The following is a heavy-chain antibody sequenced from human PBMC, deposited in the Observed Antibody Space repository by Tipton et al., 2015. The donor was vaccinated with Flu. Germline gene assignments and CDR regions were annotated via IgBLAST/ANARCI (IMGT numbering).Heavy chain of an antibody. V-gene: IGHV4-59*01. Sequence: TLSLTCNVSGDSISSYYWSWIRQPPGKGLEWIGYISYSGTTNYNPSLKSRVTMSVDTSKNQFSLKLTSVTAVDTAVYYCARLSYYDVDLKNFYFDYWGQGALVTVSS. CDR2: ISYSGTT. CDR1: GDSISSYY. J-gene: IGHJ4*02. D-gene: IGHD3-10*02. CDR3: ARLSYYDVDLKNFYFDY.